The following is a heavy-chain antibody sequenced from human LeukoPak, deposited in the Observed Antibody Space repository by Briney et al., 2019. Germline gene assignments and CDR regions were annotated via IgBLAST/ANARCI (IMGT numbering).Heavy chain of an antibody. D-gene: IGHD3-22*01. CDR1: GGSISSGSYY. J-gene: IGHJ5*02. Sequence: SETLSLTCTVSGGSISSGSYYWSWIRQPAGKGLEWIGRIYTSGSTNYNPSLKSRVTISVDTSKNQFSLKLSSVTAADTAVCYCARDISGYYFGWFDPWGQGTLVTVSS. CDR3: ARDISGYYFGWFDP. CDR2: IYTSGST. V-gene: IGHV4-61*02.